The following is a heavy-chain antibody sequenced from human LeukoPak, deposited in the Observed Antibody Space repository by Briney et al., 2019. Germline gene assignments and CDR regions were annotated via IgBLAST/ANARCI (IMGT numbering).Heavy chain of an antibody. CDR3: TRDRTTVDY. Sequence: GGSLRLSCTASGFTFGDYAMSWFRQAPGKGLEWVGFIRSKAYGGTTEYAASVKGRFTISRDDYKSIAYLQMNRLKTEDIAVYYCTRDRTTVDYWGQGTLVTVSS. CDR1: GFTFGDYA. CDR2: IRSKAYGGTT. V-gene: IGHV3-49*03. D-gene: IGHD4-17*01. J-gene: IGHJ4*02.